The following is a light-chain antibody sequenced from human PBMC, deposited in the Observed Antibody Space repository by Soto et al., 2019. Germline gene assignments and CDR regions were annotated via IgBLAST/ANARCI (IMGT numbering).Light chain of an antibody. Sequence: QSELTQPPSVSGSPVQSVTISCTGPSSDVGSYNRVSWYQQPPGTAPKLMIFEVINRPSGVPDRFFGPKSGNTASLTISGLQAEDEADYYCSSYTSSSSYVFGTGTKVTAL. V-gene: IGLV2-18*02. CDR2: EVI. J-gene: IGLJ1*01. CDR3: SSYTSSSSYV. CDR1: SSDVGSYNR.